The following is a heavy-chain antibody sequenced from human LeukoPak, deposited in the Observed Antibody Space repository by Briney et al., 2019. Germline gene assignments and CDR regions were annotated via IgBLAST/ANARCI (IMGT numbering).Heavy chain of an antibody. Sequence: ASVKCSCTASGYTFTSYGISWVRQAPGQGSEWMGCISAYNGNTNYAQKLQGRVTMTTATSPSTAYMALRSLRSDDTAVYYCARVDTVATIVPPDYWGQGTLVTVSS. D-gene: IGHD5-12*01. V-gene: IGHV1-18*01. CDR1: GYTFTSYG. J-gene: IGHJ4*02. CDR2: ISAYNGNT. CDR3: ARVDTVATIVPPDY.